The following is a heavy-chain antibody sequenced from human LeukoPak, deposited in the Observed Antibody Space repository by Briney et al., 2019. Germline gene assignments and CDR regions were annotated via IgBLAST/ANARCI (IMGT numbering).Heavy chain of an antibody. Sequence: SETLSLTCTVSGGSISSYYWSWIRQPPGKRLEWIGYIYYSGSTNYNPSLKSRVTISVDTSKNQFSLKLSSVTAADTAVYYCARLGDYYGSGSYYPYFDYWGQGTLVTVSS. D-gene: IGHD3-10*01. CDR2: IYYSGST. CDR3: ARLGDYYGSGSYYPYFDY. CDR1: GGSISSYY. V-gene: IGHV4-59*08. J-gene: IGHJ4*02.